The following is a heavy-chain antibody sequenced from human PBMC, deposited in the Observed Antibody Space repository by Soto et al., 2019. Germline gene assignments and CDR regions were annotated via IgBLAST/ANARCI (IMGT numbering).Heavy chain of an antibody. D-gene: IGHD6-13*01. V-gene: IGHV1-46*01. J-gene: IGHJ4*02. CDR1: GYTFTHYY. CDR2: INPASGST. CDR3: ARDLAAGDH. Sequence: QVQLVQSGAEVRKPGASVKVSCRTSGYTFTHYYVHWVRQAPGQGLEWLGIINPASGSTNYAHEFQGRVTVTRDTSTATVYMELSGLRAEDTAIFYCARDLAAGDHWGQGTLVTVSS.